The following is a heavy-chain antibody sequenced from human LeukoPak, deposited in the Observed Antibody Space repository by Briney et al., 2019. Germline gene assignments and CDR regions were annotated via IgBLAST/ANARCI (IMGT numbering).Heavy chain of an antibody. D-gene: IGHD4-17*01. V-gene: IGHV3-21*01. Sequence: KPGGSLRLSCAASGFTFSSYSMNWVRQAPGKGLEWVSSISSSSSYIYYADSVKGRFTISRDNAKNSLYLQMNSLRAEDTAVYYCASSTVTGEKNFDYWGQGTLVTVSS. CDR3: ASSTVTGEKNFDY. J-gene: IGHJ4*02. CDR1: GFTFSSYS. CDR2: ISSSSSYI.